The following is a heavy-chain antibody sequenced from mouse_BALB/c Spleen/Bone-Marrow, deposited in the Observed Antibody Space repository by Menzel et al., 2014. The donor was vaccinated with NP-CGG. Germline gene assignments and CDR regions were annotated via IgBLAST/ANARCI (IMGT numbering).Heavy chain of an antibody. Sequence: EVQLVESGGGLVQPGGSLKLSCTASGFDFSRYWMSWVRQAPGKGLQWIGEINPESSTINYTPSLKDKFIISRDNAKNTLYLQMSEVRSEDTALYYCTRLTYYGLSDYWGQGTTLTVSS. CDR3: TRLTYYGLSDY. V-gene: IGHV4-1*02. CDR1: GFDFSRYW. D-gene: IGHD1-2*01. J-gene: IGHJ2*01. CDR2: INPESSTI.